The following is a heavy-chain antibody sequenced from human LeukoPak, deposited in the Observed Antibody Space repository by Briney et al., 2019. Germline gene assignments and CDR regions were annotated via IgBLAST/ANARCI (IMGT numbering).Heavy chain of an antibody. Sequence: PGGSLRLSCAASGFTFSNFAMSWVRQAPGRGLEWVSVISGSDGDTYYADSVKGRFTISRDNSKNTLYLQMNSLRAEDTAVYYCARRPHYYYFYYMDVWGKGTTVTVSS. V-gene: IGHV3-23*01. CDR1: GFTFSNFA. CDR2: ISGSDGDT. CDR3: ARRPHYYYFYYMDV. J-gene: IGHJ6*03.